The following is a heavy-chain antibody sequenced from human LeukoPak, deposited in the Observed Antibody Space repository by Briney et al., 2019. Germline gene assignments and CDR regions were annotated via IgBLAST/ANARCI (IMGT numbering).Heavy chain of an antibody. D-gene: IGHD3-10*01. J-gene: IGHJ4*02. V-gene: IGHV3-9*01. CDR2: ISWNSGSI. Sequence: GGSLRLSCAASGFTFDDYAMHWVRQAPGKGLEWVSGISWNSGSIGYADSVKGRFTISRDNAKNSLYLQMNILRAEDTALYYCAKMGYYGSGKEPRGGTDYWGQGTLVTVSS. CDR1: GFTFDDYA. CDR3: AKMGYYGSGKEPRGGTDY.